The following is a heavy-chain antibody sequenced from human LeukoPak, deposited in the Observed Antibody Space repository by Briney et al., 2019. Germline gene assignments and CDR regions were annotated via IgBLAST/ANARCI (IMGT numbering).Heavy chain of an antibody. D-gene: IGHD5-18*01. CDR3: ARDAGRYSYGSNWFDP. Sequence: ASVKVSCKASGYTFTSYYMHWVRQAPGQGLEWMGIINPSGGSTSYAQKFQGRVTMTRDTSTSTVYMELSSLRSEDTAVYYCARDAGRYSYGSNWFDPWGQGTLVTVSS. J-gene: IGHJ5*02. CDR1: GYTFTSYY. CDR2: INPSGGST. V-gene: IGHV1-46*01.